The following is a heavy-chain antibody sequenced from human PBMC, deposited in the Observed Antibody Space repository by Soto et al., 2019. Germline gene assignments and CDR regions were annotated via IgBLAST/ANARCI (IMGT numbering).Heavy chain of an antibody. D-gene: IGHD5-12*01. J-gene: IGHJ3*02. Sequence: QVQLVQSGAEVKKPGASVKVSCKASGYTFTSYDINWVRQATGQGLEWMGWMNPNSDNTGYAQKFQGRVTMTRNTSISTAYMELSSLRSEDTAVYYCARGLSYLIRYSGYANDAFDIWGQGTMVTVSS. CDR1: GYTFTSYD. CDR3: ARGLSYLIRYSGYANDAFDI. CDR2: MNPNSDNT. V-gene: IGHV1-8*01.